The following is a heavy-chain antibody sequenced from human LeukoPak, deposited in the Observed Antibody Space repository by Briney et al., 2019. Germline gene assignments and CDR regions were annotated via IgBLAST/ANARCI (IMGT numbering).Heavy chain of an antibody. Sequence: GGSLRLSCAASGFTFSSYSMTWVRQAPGKGLEWVSYISSSSSTIYYADSVKGRFTISRDNSKNTLYLQMNSLRAEDTAVYYCSGSYHYWGQGTLVTVSS. D-gene: IGHD3-10*01. J-gene: IGHJ4*02. CDR1: GFTFSSYS. CDR3: SGSYHY. V-gene: IGHV3-48*01. CDR2: ISSSSSTI.